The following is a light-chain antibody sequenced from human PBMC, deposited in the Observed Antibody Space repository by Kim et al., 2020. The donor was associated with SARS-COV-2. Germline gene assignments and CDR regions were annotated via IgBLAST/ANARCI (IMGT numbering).Light chain of an antibody. CDR2: GNS. CDR1: SSNSGAGYD. CDR3: QSYDSSLSGSGV. J-gene: IGLJ1*01. Sequence: FTISCTGSSSNSGAGYDVQWDQQLPGTAPKLLIYGNSNRPSGVPDRFSGSKSGTSASLAITGLQAEDEADYYCQSYDSSLSGSGVFGTGTKVTVL. V-gene: IGLV1-40*01.